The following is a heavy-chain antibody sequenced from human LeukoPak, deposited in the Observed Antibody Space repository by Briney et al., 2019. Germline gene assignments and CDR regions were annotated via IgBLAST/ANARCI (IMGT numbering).Heavy chain of an antibody. J-gene: IGHJ4*02. CDR3: ARGGFGSGSHFDY. CDR2: MNPNSGDT. CDR1: GYTFTSYD. V-gene: IGHV1-8*01. Sequence: GASVKVSCKASGYTFTSYDINWVRQATGQGLEWMGWMNPNSGDTGYVQKFQGRVTMTRSTFISTAYMELSSLRSEDTAIYYSARGGFGSGSHFDYWGQGTLVTVSS. D-gene: IGHD3-10*01.